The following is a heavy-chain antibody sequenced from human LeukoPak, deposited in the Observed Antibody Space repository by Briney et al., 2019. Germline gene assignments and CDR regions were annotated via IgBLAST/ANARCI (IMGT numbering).Heavy chain of an antibody. Sequence: SSETLSLTCTVSGASISGSGYYWGWIRQPPGKGLEWIGSIYSSGSTYYNASLQSRVTISIETSKNQISLRLNSVTAADTAMYYCAKSGGYGLTDYWGQGTLVTVSS. J-gene: IGHJ4*02. D-gene: IGHD1-26*01. V-gene: IGHV4-39*01. CDR2: IYSSGST. CDR1: GASISGSGYY. CDR3: AKSGGYGLTDY.